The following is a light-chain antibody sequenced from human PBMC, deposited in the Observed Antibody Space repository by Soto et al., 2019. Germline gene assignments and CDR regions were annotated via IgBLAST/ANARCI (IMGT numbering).Light chain of an antibody. CDR1: SSDVGGYNY. J-gene: IGLJ1*01. CDR2: EVS. Sequence: QSVLTQPASVSGSPGQSITISCTGTSSDVGGYNYVSWYQQHPGKAPKLMIYEVSNRPSEVSNRFSGSKSGNTASLTISGLQAEDEADYYCSSYTSSSVFVFGTGTKVTVL. CDR3: SSYTSSSVFV. V-gene: IGLV2-14*01.